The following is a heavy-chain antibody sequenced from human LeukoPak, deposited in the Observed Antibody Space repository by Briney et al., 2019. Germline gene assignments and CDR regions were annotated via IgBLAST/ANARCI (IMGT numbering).Heavy chain of an antibody. J-gene: IGHJ4*02. CDR2: ISSSGSTI. CDR3: ARVLWFGELLVDY. D-gene: IGHD3-10*01. Sequence: GGSLRLSCAASGFTFSSYEMNWVRQAPGKGLEWVSYISSSGSTIYYADSVKGRFTISRDNSKNTLYLQMNSLRAEDTAVYYCARVLWFGELLVDYWGQGTLVTVSS. CDR1: GFTFSSYE. V-gene: IGHV3-48*03.